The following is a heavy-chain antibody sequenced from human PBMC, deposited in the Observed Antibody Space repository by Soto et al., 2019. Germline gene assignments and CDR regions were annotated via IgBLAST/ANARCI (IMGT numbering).Heavy chain of an antibody. Sequence: EVQLMESGGGLVQPGGSLRLSCAASEFSFSSYALNWVRQAPGKGLEWVSAISATGTTTYYADSVKGRFTISRDNSKRTLFLQMDSLSPEDTAVYYCATYSSPFDDWGQGTLVTVSS. V-gene: IGHV3-23*01. CDR1: EFSFSSYA. J-gene: IGHJ4*02. CDR2: ISATGTTT. CDR3: ATYSSPFDD. D-gene: IGHD6-13*01.